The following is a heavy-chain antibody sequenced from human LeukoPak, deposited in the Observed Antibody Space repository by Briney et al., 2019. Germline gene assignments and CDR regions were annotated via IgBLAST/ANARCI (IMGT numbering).Heavy chain of an antibody. V-gene: IGHV3-23*01. CDR3: ASAGYSSSAGRAFDI. CDR1: GFTFGRYV. J-gene: IGHJ3*02. D-gene: IGHD6-13*01. CDR2: ISESGSRT. Sequence: SGGSLRLSCAASGFTFGRYVMSWVRQAPGKGLEWVSAISESGSRTYYGDSVKGRFTISRDNSKNTLYLQMNSLRAEDTALYYCASAGYSSSAGRAFDIWGQGTMVTVSS.